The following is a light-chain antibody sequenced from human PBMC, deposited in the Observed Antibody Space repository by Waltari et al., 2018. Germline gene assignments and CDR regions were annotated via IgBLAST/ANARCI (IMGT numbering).Light chain of an antibody. CDR1: QSVGNY. Sequence: EIVLTQSPATLSLSPGQRVTLSCPASQSVGNYLAWYQQKPGQAPSLLIFDATNRAPGIPARFSGSGSRTDFTLTIDSLEAEDFAVYYCQERSLWPSLTFGGGTKVEIK. CDR2: DAT. CDR3: QERSLWPSLT. V-gene: IGKV3-11*01. J-gene: IGKJ4*01.